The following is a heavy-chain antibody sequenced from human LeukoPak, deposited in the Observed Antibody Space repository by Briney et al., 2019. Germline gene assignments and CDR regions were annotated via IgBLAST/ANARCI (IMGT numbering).Heavy chain of an antibody. CDR2: ISGSGGNT. J-gene: IGHJ4*02. CDR1: GFTFSTYA. CDR3: AKTPGITAAGPDY. Sequence: GGSLRLSCAASGFTFSTYAMSWVRQAPGKGLEWVSGISGSGGNTYYADSVRGRFTISRDYSKNTLYLQMNSLRAADTAVYYCAKTPGITAAGPDYWGQGTLVTVSS. V-gene: IGHV3-23*01. D-gene: IGHD6-13*01.